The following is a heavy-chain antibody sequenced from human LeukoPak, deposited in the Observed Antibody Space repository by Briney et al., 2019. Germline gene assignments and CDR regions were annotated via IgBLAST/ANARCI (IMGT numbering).Heavy chain of an antibody. J-gene: IGHJ4*02. D-gene: IGHD5-12*01. CDR1: GGTFSSYA. CDR2: IIPIFGTA. CDR3: ATEWAATTDQYYFDY. Sequence: SVKVSCKASGGTFSSYAISWVRQAPGQGLEWMGGIIPIFGTANYAQKFQGRVTMTEDTSTDTAYMELSSLRSEDTAVYYCATEWAATTDQYYFDYWGQGTLVTVSS. V-gene: IGHV1-69*06.